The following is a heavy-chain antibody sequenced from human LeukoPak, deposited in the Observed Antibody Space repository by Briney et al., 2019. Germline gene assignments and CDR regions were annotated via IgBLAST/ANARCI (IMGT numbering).Heavy chain of an antibody. V-gene: IGHV4-61*02. J-gene: IGHJ5*02. CDR1: GGSISSGAYY. D-gene: IGHD1-14*01. CDR2: IHTNGST. Sequence: PSETLSLTCTVSGGSISSGAYYWSWIRQPAGKGLEWIGRIHTNGSTNYNPSLKSRVTISVDTSKSQFSLRLNFVTAADTAVYYCARDRNFWFDPWGQGTLVTVSS. CDR3: ARDRNFWFDP.